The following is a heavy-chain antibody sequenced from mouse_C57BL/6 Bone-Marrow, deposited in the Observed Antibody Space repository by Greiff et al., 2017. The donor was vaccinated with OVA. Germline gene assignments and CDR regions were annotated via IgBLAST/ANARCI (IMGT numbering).Heavy chain of an antibody. CDR2: IHPNSGST. J-gene: IGHJ2*01. Sequence: QVQLQQPGAEPVKPGASVKLSCKASGYTFTSYWMHWVKQRPGQGLEWIGMIHPNSGSTNYNEKFKSKATLTVDKSSSTAYMQLSSLTSEDSAVYYCARREAYYDFDYWGQGTTLTVSS. CDR1: GYTFTSYW. D-gene: IGHD2-4*01. V-gene: IGHV1-64*01. CDR3: ARREAYYDFDY.